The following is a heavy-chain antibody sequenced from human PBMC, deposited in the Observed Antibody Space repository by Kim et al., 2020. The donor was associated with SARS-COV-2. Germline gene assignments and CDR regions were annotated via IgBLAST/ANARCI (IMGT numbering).Heavy chain of an antibody. CDR3: ARARNGAVDY. D-gene: IGHD1-26*01. CDR1: GGSISSYY. V-gene: IGHV4-59*13. CDR2: IYYSGST. J-gene: IGHJ4*02. Sequence: ETLSLTCTVSGGSISSYYWSWIRQPPGKGLEWIGYIYYSGSTNYNPSLKSRVTISVDTSKNQFSLKLSSVTAADTAVYYCARARNGAVDYWGQGTLVTVSS.